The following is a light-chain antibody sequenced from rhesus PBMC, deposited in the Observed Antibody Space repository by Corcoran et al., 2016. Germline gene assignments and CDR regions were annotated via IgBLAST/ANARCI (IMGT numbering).Light chain of an antibody. CDR2: GVS. CDR1: SRDLGYYNY. V-gene: IGLV2S7*01. CDR3: CTYTPSNTYI. Sequence: QAAPTQPPSVSGSPGQSVTISCTGTSRDLGYYNYVSWYQQHPGKAPKLMIYGVSKRPSGVSDRFSGSKSVKTASLTISGLQAEDEAVYYCCTYTPSNTYIFGVGTRLTVL. J-gene: IGLJ1*01.